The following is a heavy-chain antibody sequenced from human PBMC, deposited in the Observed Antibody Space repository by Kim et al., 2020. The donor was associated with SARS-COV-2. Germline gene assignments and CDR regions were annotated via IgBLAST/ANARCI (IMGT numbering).Heavy chain of an antibody. CDR2: INHSGST. J-gene: IGHJ4*02. D-gene: IGHD3-10*01. CDR1: GGSFSGYY. Sequence: SETLSLTCAVYGGSFSGYYWSWIRQPPGKGLEWIGEINHSGSTNYNPSLKSRVTISVDTSKNQFSLKLSSVTAADTAVYYCARSLRGVMSPNFDYWGQGTLVTVSS. V-gene: IGHV4-34*01. CDR3: ARSLRGVMSPNFDY.